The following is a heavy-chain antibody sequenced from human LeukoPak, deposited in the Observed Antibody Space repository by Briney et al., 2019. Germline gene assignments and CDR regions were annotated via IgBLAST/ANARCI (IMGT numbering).Heavy chain of an antibody. D-gene: IGHD5-18*01. CDR3: ATDDGTAMGNHFDY. V-gene: IGHV1-24*01. CDR2: LDPEDGET. J-gene: IGHJ4*02. Sequence: VASVKVSCKVSGYTLTELSMHWVRQAPGKGLEWMGGLDPEDGETIYAQKFQGRVTMTEDTSTDTAYMELSSLRSEDTAVYYCATDDGTAMGNHFDYWGQETLVTVSS. CDR1: GYTLTELS.